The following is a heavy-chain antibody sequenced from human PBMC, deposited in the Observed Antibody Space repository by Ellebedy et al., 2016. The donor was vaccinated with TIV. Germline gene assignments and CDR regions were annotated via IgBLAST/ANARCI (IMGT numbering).Heavy chain of an antibody. CDR1: GGSFSGYY. CDR3: ARAPGFDY. Sequence: SETLSLXXAVYGGSFSGYYWGWIRQPPGKALEWIGRIYTSGSTNYNPSLKSRVTMSVDTSKNQFSLKLSSVTAADTAVYYCARAPGFDYWGQGTLVTVSS. V-gene: IGHV4-59*10. J-gene: IGHJ4*02. CDR2: IYTSGST.